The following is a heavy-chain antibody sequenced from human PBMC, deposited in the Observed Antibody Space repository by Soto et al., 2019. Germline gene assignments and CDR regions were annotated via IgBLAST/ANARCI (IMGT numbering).Heavy chain of an antibody. CDR3: ASYRGGYGYFDY. D-gene: IGHD5-12*01. Sequence: SVKVSCKASGGTFSIYAIIWVRQAPGQGLEWMGGIIPIFGTANYAQKFQGRVTITADESTSTAYMELSSLRSEDTAVYYCASYRGGYGYFDYWGQGTLVTVSS. CDR1: GGTFSIYA. J-gene: IGHJ4*02. CDR2: IIPIFGTA. V-gene: IGHV1-69*13.